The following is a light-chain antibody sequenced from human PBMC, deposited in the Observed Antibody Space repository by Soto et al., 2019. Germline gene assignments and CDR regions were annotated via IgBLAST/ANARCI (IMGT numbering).Light chain of an antibody. CDR3: QQGYNWPLT. CDR2: DAS. CDR1: QSVTSR. V-gene: IGKV3-11*01. Sequence: EIVLTQSPATLSLSPGERATLSCRASQSVTSRLAWYQQRPGQAPRLLIFDASYRATGVPDRFSGSGSGTDFTLPISSLQPEDFAVYYCQQGYNWPLTFGEGTKVDIK. J-gene: IGKJ4*01.